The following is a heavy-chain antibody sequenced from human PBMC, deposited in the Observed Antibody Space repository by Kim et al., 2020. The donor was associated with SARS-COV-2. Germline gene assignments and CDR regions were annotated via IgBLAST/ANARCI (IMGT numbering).Heavy chain of an antibody. D-gene: IGHD3-9*01. V-gene: IGHV4-59*01. Sequence: SETLSLTCTVSGGSISSYYWKWIRQPPGKGLEWIGYIHYSGSTKYNPSLESRVTISLDTSKKQFSLRLSSVTAADTAVYYCARGHHDTSTGYWHWFDPWGQGILVTVSS. CDR1: GGSISSYY. CDR2: IHYSGST. J-gene: IGHJ5*02. CDR3: ARGHHDTSTGYWHWFDP.